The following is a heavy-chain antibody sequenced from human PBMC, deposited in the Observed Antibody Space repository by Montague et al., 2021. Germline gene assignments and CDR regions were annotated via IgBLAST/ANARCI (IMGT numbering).Heavy chain of an antibody. J-gene: IGHJ5*02. CDR3: AILWFGRNWFDH. CDR1: GFIFSEYS. CDR2: IWSDGSNK. Sequence: SLRLSCAASGFIFSEYSMCWVRQAPGKGLEWVAGIWSDGSNKYYAESVKGRFTISRDNSENTGHLQMSSLRAEETAIYYCAILWFGRNWFDHWGQGTLVTVSS. V-gene: IGHV3-30*04. D-gene: IGHD3-10*01.